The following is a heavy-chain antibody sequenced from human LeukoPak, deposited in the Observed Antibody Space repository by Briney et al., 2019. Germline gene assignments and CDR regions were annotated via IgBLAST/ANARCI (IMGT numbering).Heavy chain of an antibody. CDR3: AKDQHSSITGTKSR. CDR1: GFTFDDYA. D-gene: IGHD1-20*01. J-gene: IGHJ4*02. Sequence: PGRSLRLSCAASGFTFDDYAMHWVRQAPGKGLEWVSGISWNSGSIGYADSVKGRFTISRDNAKNSLYLQMNSLRAEDTALYYCAKDQHSSITGTKSRWGQGTLVTVSS. CDR2: ISWNSGSI. V-gene: IGHV3-9*01.